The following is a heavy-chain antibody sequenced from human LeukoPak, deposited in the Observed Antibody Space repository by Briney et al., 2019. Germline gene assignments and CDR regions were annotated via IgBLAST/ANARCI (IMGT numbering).Heavy chain of an antibody. D-gene: IGHD3-3*01. CDR2: ISGSGGST. Sequence: GGSLRLSCAASGFTFSSYAMSWVRQAPGKGLEWVSAISGSGGSTYYADSVKGRFTISRDNSKNTLYLQMSSLRAEDTAVYYCAKDAGHDFWSHSRPYWGQGTLVTVSS. CDR3: AKDAGHDFWSHSRPY. V-gene: IGHV3-23*01. J-gene: IGHJ4*02. CDR1: GFTFSSYA.